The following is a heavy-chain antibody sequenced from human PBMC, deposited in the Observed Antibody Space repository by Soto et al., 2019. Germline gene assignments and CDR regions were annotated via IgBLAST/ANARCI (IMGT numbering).Heavy chain of an antibody. J-gene: IGHJ5*02. V-gene: IGHV4-30-4*01. CDR3: ARERPDGARLDP. D-gene: IGHD6-6*01. CDR2: IYHSGST. Sequence: QVQLQESGPGLVKPSQTLSLTCTVSGGSISSGDYYWSWIRQPPGKGLEWIGYIYHSGSTYYNPTLKSRVTQSVDTSKNQFSLKLSSVTAADTAVYYCARERPDGARLDPWGQGTLVTVSS. CDR1: GGSISSGDYY.